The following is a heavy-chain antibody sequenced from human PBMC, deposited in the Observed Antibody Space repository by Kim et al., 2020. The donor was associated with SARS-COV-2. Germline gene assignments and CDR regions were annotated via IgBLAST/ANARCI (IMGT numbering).Heavy chain of an antibody. J-gene: IGHJ6*02. CDR2: IIPIFGTA. V-gene: IGHV1-69*13. D-gene: IGHD2-2*02. CDR1: GGTFSSYA. Sequence: SVKVSCKASGGTFSSYAISWVRQAPGQGLEWMGGIIPIFGTANYAQKFQGRVTITADESTSTAYMELSSLRSEDTAVYYCARSPRPNRYCSSTSCYTARNRPYYYYYYGMDVWGQGTTVTVSS. CDR3: ARSPRPNRYCSSTSCYTARNRPYYYYYYGMDV.